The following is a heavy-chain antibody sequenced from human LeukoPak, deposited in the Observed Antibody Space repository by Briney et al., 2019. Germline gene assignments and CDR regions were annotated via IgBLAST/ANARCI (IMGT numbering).Heavy chain of an antibody. CDR3: ARARGFMDDYGDEGTYYYYYYMDV. J-gene: IGHJ6*03. Sequence: GASVKVSCKASGYTFTSYDINWVRQATGQGLEWMGWMNPNSGNTGYAQKFQGRVTITRNTSISTAYMELSSLRSEDTAVYYCARARGFMDDYGDEGTYYYYYYMDVWGKGTTVTVSS. CDR1: GYTFTSYD. D-gene: IGHD4-17*01. CDR2: MNPNSGNT. V-gene: IGHV1-8*03.